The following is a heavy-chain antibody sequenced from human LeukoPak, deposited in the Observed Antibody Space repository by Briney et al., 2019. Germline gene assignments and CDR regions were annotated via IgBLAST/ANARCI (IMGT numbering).Heavy chain of an antibody. CDR3: AKWRDYDSSGYYYWRVDAFDI. J-gene: IGHJ3*02. Sequence: GGSLRLSCAASGFTFSDYYMSWIRQAPGKGLEWVSYISSSGSTIYYADSVKGRFTISRDNAKNSLYLQMNSLRAEDTAVYYCAKWRDYDSSGYYYWRVDAFDIWGQGTMVTVSS. D-gene: IGHD3-22*01. V-gene: IGHV3-11*01. CDR2: ISSSGSTI. CDR1: GFTFSDYY.